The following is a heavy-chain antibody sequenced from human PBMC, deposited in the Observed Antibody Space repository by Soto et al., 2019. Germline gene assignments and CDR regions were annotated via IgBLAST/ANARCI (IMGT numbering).Heavy chain of an antibody. CDR2: IKSKTDGGTT. D-gene: IGHD3-10*01. J-gene: IGHJ4*02. CDR1: GFTFSNAW. Sequence: VQLVESGGGLVKPGGSLRLSCAASGFTFSNAWMNWVRQAPGKGLEWVGRIKSKTDGGTTDYAAPVKGRFTISSDDSKNTLYLQMNSLKTEDTAVYYCTTELRTWYYYGSGSYRYWGQGTLVTVSS. CDR3: TTELRTWYYYGSGSYRY. V-gene: IGHV3-15*07.